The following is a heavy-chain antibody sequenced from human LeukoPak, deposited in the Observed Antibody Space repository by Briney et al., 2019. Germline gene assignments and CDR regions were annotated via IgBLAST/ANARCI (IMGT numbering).Heavy chain of an antibody. Sequence: ASVKVSCKASGYTFTGYYMHWVRQAPGQGLEWMGWINPNSGGTNYAQKFQGWVTMTRDTSISTAYMELSRLRSDDTAVYYCARGLLRGFGELPYGMDVWGQGTTVTVSS. V-gene: IGHV1-2*04. CDR1: GYTFTGYY. CDR3: ARGLLRGFGELPYGMDV. D-gene: IGHD3-10*01. CDR2: INPNSGGT. J-gene: IGHJ6*02.